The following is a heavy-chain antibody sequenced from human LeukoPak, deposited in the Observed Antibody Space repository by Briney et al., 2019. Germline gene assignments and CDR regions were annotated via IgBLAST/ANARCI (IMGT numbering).Heavy chain of an antibody. Sequence: SVKVSCKASGGTFSSYAISWVRQAPGQGLEWMGRIIPILGIANYAQKFQGRVTITADKSTSTAYMELSSLRSEDTAVYYCARDQGLNGYSSSWGQGTLVTVSS. CDR1: GGTFSSYA. CDR2: IIPILGIA. J-gene: IGHJ4*02. CDR3: ARDQGLNGYSSS. D-gene: IGHD6-13*01. V-gene: IGHV1-69*04.